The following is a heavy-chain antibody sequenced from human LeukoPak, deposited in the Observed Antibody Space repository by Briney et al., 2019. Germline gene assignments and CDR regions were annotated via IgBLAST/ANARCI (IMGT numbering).Heavy chain of an antibody. CDR1: GVTFSTYA. V-gene: IGHV3-23*01. J-gene: IGHJ4*02. Sequence: GGSLRLSCAASGVTFSTYAMSWVRQAPGKGLEWVATVSGSGLYTYYADSVRGRFTISRDNSKDTSYLQMNSLRAEDTAVYYCAKLMSQPALLFFDQWGQGTLVTVSS. CDR2: VSGSGLYT. D-gene: IGHD3-10*01. CDR3: AKLMSQPALLFFDQ.